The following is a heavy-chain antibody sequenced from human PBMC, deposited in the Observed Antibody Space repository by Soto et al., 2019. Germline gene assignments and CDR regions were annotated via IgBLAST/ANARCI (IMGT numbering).Heavy chain of an antibody. V-gene: IGHV4-39*07. CDR2: IYYSGST. CDR1: GGSISSSSYY. Sequence: SETLSLTCTVSGGSISSSSYYWGWIRQPPGKGLGWMGSIYYSGSTYYNPSLKSRVTISVYTSKNQVSLKLSSVTAADTAGYYSPRANYYDSSGRESWFDPWGQATLVTV. CDR3: PRANYYDSSGRESWFDP. D-gene: IGHD3-22*01. J-gene: IGHJ5*02.